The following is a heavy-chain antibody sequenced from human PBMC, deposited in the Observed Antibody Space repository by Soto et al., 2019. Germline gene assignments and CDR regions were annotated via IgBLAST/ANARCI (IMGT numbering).Heavy chain of an antibody. CDR1: AGSISSSSYY. Sequence: SETLSLTCTVSAGSISSSSYYWGWIRQPPGKGLEWIGSIYYSGSTYYDPSLKSRVTISVDTSKNQFSLKLSSVTAADTAVYYCARQGGYSGYDNDYWGQGTLVTVSS. V-gene: IGHV4-39*01. D-gene: IGHD5-12*01. CDR3: ARQGGYSGYDNDY. J-gene: IGHJ4*02. CDR2: IYYSGST.